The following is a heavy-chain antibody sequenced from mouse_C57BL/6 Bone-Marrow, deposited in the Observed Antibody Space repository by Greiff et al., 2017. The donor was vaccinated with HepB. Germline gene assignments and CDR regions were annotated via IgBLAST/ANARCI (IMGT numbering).Heavy chain of an antibody. D-gene: IGHD1-1*01. CDR3: ARGKVSTVVEMDY. Sequence: QVQLQQPGAELVRPGSSVKLSCKASGYTFTSYWMHWVKQRPKQGLEWIGNIDPSDSETHYNQKFKDKATLTVDKSSSTAYMQLSSLTSEDSAVYYCARGKVSTVVEMDYWGQGTSVTVSS. V-gene: IGHV1-52*01. J-gene: IGHJ4*01. CDR2: IDPSDSET. CDR1: GYTFTSYW.